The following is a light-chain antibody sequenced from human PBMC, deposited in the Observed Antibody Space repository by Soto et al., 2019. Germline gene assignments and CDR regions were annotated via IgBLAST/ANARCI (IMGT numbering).Light chain of an antibody. Sequence: DIQMTQSPSSVSASVGDRVTITCRASQGISSWLAWYQQKPGKAPKLLIYAASSLQSGVPSRFTGSELGTDFPPPSGGLRLEDFATSFGHRLNGFRPPSGGGPKVRSN. CDR2: AAS. CDR3: HRLNGFRPP. CDR1: QGISSW. J-gene: IGKJ4*01. V-gene: IGKV1-12*01.